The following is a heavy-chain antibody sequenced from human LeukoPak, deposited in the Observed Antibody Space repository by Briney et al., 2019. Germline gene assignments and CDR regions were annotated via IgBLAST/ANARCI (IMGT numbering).Heavy chain of an antibody. Sequence: PGETLRLSCAGSGLTFSTYWMTWVRQAPGKGVEWVAHLNQDGSEKYYVDSVKGRFTISRDNAKNSLYLQMNSLRAEDTAVYYCATRCGSCSSGDYWGQGTLVTVSS. V-gene: IGHV3-7*05. CDR1: GLTFSTYW. J-gene: IGHJ4*02. CDR2: LNQDGSEK. CDR3: ATRCGSCSSGDY. D-gene: IGHD2-15*01.